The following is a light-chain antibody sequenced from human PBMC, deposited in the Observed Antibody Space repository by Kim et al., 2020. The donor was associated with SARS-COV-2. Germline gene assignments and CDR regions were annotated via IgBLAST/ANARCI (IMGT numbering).Light chain of an antibody. CDR1: SSNIGAGYD. CDR2: GNS. Sequence: RITPSCIGSSSNIGAGYDVHWYQQLPGTAPKLLIYGNSNRPSGVPDRFSGSKSGTSASLAITGLQAEDEADYYCQSYDSSLSGWVFGGGTKLTVL. J-gene: IGLJ3*02. CDR3: QSYDSSLSGWV. V-gene: IGLV1-40*01.